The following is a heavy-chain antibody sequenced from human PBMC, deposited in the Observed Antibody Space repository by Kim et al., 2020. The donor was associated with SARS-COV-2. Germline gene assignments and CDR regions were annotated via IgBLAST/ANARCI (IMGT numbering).Heavy chain of an antibody. V-gene: IGHV2-5*02. CDR2: IYWDDDK. D-gene: IGHD4-4*01. CDR3: AHRPRGNDYNSYYFDY. CDR1: GFSLSLGVG. J-gene: IGHJ4*02. Sequence: SGPTLVNPTQTLTLTCTFSGFSLSLGVGVGWIRQPPGKALEWLALIYWDDDKRYNPSLRTRLTITKDTSKNQVVLTMTDMDPVDTATYFCAHRPRGNDYNSYYFDYWGQGALVTVSS.